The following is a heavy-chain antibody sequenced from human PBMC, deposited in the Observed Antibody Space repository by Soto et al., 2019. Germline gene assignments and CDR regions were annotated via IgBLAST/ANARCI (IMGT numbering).Heavy chain of an antibody. CDR2: MNPNSGNT. J-gene: IGHJ5*02. CDR3: ARASSSIADACFDP. Sequence: ASVKVSCKASGYTFASHDINWVRQATGQGLEWMGWMNPNSGNTGYAQKFQGRVTMTRNTSISTAYMELSSLRSEDTAVYYCARASSSIADACFDPWGQGTLVTVSS. D-gene: IGHD6-6*01. V-gene: IGHV1-8*01. CDR1: GYTFASHD.